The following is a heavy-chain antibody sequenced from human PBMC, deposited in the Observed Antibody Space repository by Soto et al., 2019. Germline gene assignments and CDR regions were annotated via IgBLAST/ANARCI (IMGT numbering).Heavy chain of an antibody. V-gene: IGHV4-59*01. CDR2: IYYSGST. CDR1: GGSISSYF. D-gene: IGHD5-18*01. Sequence: QGQLQESGPGLVKPSETLSLTCSVSGGSISSYFWSWIRQPPGKGLEWIGYIYYSGSTNYNPSLKSRLTISVDTSRSEFSLKLSSVTAADTAVYYGARAGTAPVAFDYWGQGILVTVSS. J-gene: IGHJ4*02. CDR3: ARAGTAPVAFDY.